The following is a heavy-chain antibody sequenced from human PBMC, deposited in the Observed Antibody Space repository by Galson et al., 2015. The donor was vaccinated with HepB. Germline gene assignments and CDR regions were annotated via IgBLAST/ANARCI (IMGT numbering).Heavy chain of an antibody. CDR3: AKRGSHYYMDV. Sequence: SLRLSCAASGFTFSSYGMHWVRQAPGKGLEWVTVISYDGSNKYYADSVKGRFTISRDNSKNTLYLQMNSLRAEDTAVYYCAKRGSHYYMDVWGKGTTVTVSS. CDR2: ISYDGSNK. CDR1: GFTFSSYG. J-gene: IGHJ6*03. V-gene: IGHV3-30*18. D-gene: IGHD6-13*01.